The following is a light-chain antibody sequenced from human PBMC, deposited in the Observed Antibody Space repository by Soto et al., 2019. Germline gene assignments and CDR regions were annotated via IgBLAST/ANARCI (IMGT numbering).Light chain of an antibody. CDR1: QSISSSF. CDR2: SAS. CDR3: QPSYSTHACT. V-gene: IGKV1-39*01. Sequence: DIQMTQSPSSLSASVGDRVTITCRASQSISSSFLNWYQQKPEKAPKLLIFSASSLQSGVPPRFSGSGSGTDFTPTISRLQTEDFATYYCQPSYSTHACTFGRETNVQIK. J-gene: IGKJ1*01.